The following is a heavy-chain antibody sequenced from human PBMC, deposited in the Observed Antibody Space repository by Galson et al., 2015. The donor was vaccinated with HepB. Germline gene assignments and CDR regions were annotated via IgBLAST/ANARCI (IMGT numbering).Heavy chain of an antibody. J-gene: IGHJ4*02. CDR2: ISSSSSYI. CDR1: GFTFSSYS. CDR3: ARKLSGAHHLDY. V-gene: IGHV3-21*01. Sequence: SLRLSCAASGFTFSSYSMNWVRQAPGKGLEWVSSISSSSSYIYYADSVKGRFTISRDNAKNSLYLQMDSLRAEDTAVYYCARKLSGAHHLDYWGQGTLVTVST. D-gene: IGHD3-10*01.